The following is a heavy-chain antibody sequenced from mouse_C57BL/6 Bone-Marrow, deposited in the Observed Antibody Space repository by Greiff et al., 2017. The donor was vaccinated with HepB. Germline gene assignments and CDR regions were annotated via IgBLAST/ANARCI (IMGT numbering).Heavy chain of an antibody. D-gene: IGHD2-3*01. CDR2: IYPGSGST. CDR1: GYTFTSYW. Sequence: QVHVKQSGAELVKPGASVKMSCKASGYTFTSYWITWVKQRPGQGLEWIGDIYPGSGSTNYNEKFKSKATLTVDTSSSTAYMQLSSLTSEDSAVYYCARWLLAMDYWGQGTSVTVSS. J-gene: IGHJ4*01. V-gene: IGHV1-55*01. CDR3: ARWLLAMDY.